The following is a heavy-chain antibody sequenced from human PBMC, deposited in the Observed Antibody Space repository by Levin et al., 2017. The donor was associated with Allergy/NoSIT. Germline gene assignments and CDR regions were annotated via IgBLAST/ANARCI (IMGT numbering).Heavy chain of an antibody. CDR1: GDSVSNNIAA. CDR3: ARGIGSRGWSWPDYYFDY. CDR2: TYYRSKWYD. J-gene: IGHJ4*02. D-gene: IGHD6-19*01. Sequence: SQTLSLTCAISGDSVSNNIAAWNWVRQSPTRGLEWLGRTYYRSKWYDDYAVSVKSRMTINPDTSKNQFSLQLNSVTPEDTAVYYCARGIGSRGWSWPDYYFDYWGQGTLVTVSS. V-gene: IGHV6-1*01.